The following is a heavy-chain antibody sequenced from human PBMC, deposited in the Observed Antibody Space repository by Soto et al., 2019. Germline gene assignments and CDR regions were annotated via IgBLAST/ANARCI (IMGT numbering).Heavy chain of an antibody. CDR1: GGAFSNNG. Sequence: QVQLVQSGAEVKKPGSSVKVSCKASGGAFSNNGITWVRQAPGQGLEWMGRILPSLGIANYAQKFQGRVTITADKSTSTAYMELSGLRSEDTAVYYCANEGLHTEFFQNWGQGSLVTVSS. V-gene: IGHV1-69*02. J-gene: IGHJ1*01. D-gene: IGHD2-15*01. CDR3: ANEGLHTEFFQN. CDR2: ILPSLGIA.